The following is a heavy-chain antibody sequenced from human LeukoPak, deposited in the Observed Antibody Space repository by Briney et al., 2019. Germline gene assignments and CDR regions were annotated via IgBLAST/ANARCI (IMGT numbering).Heavy chain of an antibody. CDR2: INLPGTDH. Sequence: HPGGSLRLSCAASGFTFSSYAMSWVRQAPGKGLEWVANINLPGTDHNYLDSVKGRFTISRDNAKDSLYLQMNDLRAGDTAIYYCARDESIDYESNGYLDYWGQGTLVTVSS. D-gene: IGHD3-22*01. CDR1: GFTFSSYA. J-gene: IGHJ4*02. V-gene: IGHV3-7*01. CDR3: ARDESIDYESNGYLDY.